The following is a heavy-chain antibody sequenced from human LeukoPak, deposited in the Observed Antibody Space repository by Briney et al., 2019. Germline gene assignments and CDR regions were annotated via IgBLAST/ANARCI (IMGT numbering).Heavy chain of an antibody. CDR2: ISSSISYL. J-gene: IGHJ4*02. D-gene: IGHD6-13*01. CDR3: ARESPSSWNH. V-gene: IGHV3-21*01. CDR1: GFTFSSYS. Sequence: PGGSLRLSCAASGFTFSSYSMNWGRQAPGKGLEWVSSISSSISYLYYADTVKGRFTISRDNAKNSLYLQMNSLRAEDTAVYYCARESPSSWNHWGQGTLVTVSS.